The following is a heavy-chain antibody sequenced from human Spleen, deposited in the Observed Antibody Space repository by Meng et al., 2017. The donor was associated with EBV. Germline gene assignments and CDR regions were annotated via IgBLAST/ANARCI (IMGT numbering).Heavy chain of an antibody. CDR1: GGSFSGYY. CDR3: AIRPGIAAAQDP. D-gene: IGHD6-13*01. Sequence: QWQLRQWGAGLLKPSETLSLTCAVDGGSFSGYYWSWIRQPPGKGLEWIGEINHSGSTNYNPSLKSRVTISVDTSKNQFSLKLSSVTAADTAVYYCAIRPGIAAAQDPWGQGTLVTVSS. V-gene: IGHV4-34*01. J-gene: IGHJ5*02. CDR2: INHSGST.